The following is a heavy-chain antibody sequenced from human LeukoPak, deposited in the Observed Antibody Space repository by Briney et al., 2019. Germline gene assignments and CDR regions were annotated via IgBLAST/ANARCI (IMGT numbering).Heavy chain of an antibody. V-gene: IGHV4-38-2*02. CDR1: GYSISSGYY. Sequence: SETLSLTCTVSGYSISSGYYWGWIRQPPGKGLEWIGSIYHSGSTYYNPSLKSRVTISVDTSKNQFSLKLSSVTAADTAVYYCATSLRFLEWLPHDAFDIWGQGTMVTVSS. CDR2: IYHSGST. CDR3: ATSLRFLEWLPHDAFDI. J-gene: IGHJ3*02. D-gene: IGHD3-3*01.